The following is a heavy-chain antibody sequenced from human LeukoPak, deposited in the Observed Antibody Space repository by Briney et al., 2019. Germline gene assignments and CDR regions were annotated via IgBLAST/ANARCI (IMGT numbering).Heavy chain of an antibody. V-gene: IGHV4-39*07. J-gene: IGHJ6*03. CDR3: ARDFSSSSTVYYYYYMDV. CDR1: GGSISSYY. CDR2: IYYSGST. Sequence: SETLSLTCTVSGGSISSYYWGWIRQPPGKGLEWIGSIYYSGSTYYNPSLKSRVTISVDTSKNQFSLKLSSVTAADTAIYYCARDFSSSSTVYYYYYMDVWGKGTTVTVSS. D-gene: IGHD6-6*01.